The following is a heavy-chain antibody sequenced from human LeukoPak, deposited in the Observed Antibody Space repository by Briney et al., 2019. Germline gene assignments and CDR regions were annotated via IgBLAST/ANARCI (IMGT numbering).Heavy chain of an antibody. V-gene: IGHV1-2*02. Sequence: ASVKVSCKASGYTFTGYYMHWVRQAPGQGLEWMGWINPNSGGTNYAQKFQGRVTMTRDTSISTAYMELNRLRSDDTAVYYCARESAGIAAAGTSNDAFDIWGQGTMVTVSS. CDR3: ARESAGIAAAGTSNDAFDI. D-gene: IGHD6-13*01. CDR2: INPNSGGT. CDR1: GYTFTGYY. J-gene: IGHJ3*02.